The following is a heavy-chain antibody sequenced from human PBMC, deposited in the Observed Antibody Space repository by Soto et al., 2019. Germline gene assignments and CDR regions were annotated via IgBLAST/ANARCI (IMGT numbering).Heavy chain of an antibody. V-gene: IGHV5-51*01. D-gene: IGHD3-16*01. CDR1: GYSFTSYW. CDR2: IYPGGSDT. Sequence: PGESLKISCKGSGYSFTSYWIGWVRQMPGKGLEWMGIIYPGGSDTRYSPSFQGQVTVSADKSSTTAYLQWSSLKASDTAMYYCARQRDYHLDVWGQGTTVTVSS. J-gene: IGHJ6*02. CDR3: ARQRDYHLDV.